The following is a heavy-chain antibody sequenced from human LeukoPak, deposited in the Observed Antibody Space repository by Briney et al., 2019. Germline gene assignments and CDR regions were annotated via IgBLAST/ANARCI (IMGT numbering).Heavy chain of an antibody. J-gene: IGHJ3*02. CDR3: SGNSGTLPGYAFDI. Sequence: GGSLRLSCTASGFSSSAHAMSWFRQAPGKGLEWVGFIRTNGYGGTTEYAASVKGRFTISRDDSYSIAYLHMDSLKTEDTAVYYCSGNSGTLPGYAFDIWGQGTMVTVSS. CDR1: GFSSSAHA. CDR2: IRTNGYGGTT. D-gene: IGHD5-12*01. V-gene: IGHV3-49*03.